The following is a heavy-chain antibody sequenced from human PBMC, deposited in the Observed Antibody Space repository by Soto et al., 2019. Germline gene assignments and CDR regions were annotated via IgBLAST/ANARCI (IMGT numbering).Heavy chain of an antibody. J-gene: IGHJ4*02. CDR2: IIPIFGTA. CDR3: ARAASRDTVTTFVY. CDR1: GGTFSSYA. D-gene: IGHD4-17*01. Sequence: QVQLVQSGAEVKKPGSSVKVSCKASGGTFSSYAISWVRQAPGQGLEWMGGIIPIFGTANYAQKFQGRVTITADESTSTAYMELSSVRSEDTAVYYCARAASRDTVTTFVYWGQGTLVTVSS. V-gene: IGHV1-69*01.